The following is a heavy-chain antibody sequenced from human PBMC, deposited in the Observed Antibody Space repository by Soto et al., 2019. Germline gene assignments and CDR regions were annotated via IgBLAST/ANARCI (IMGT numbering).Heavy chain of an antibody. J-gene: IGHJ4*02. CDR1: GYAFTTYG. D-gene: IGHD1-1*01. CDR3: GRGRYGDY. Sequence: QVHLVQSGAEVKKPGASVKVSCKGSGYAFTTYGITWVRQAPGQGLEWMGWISAHNGNTNYAQKLQGRVTVTRDTSTSSAYMELRCMRSDVTAVYYCGRGRYGDYWGQGALVTVSS. V-gene: IGHV1-18*01. CDR2: ISAHNGNT.